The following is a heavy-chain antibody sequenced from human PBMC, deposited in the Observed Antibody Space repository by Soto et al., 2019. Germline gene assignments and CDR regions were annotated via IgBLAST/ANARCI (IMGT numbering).Heavy chain of an antibody. CDR2: IKQDGTEK. V-gene: IGHV3-7*01. J-gene: IGHJ3*02. CDR3: ATILNRPFET. D-gene: IGHD3-3*01. Sequence: EVQLVESGGGLVQPGGSLRLSCAASGFTFSSYWMSWVRQAPGRGLEWMGNIKQDGTEKDYVDSVKGRFTISRDNARNSVFLQMDSLRADDTAVYYCATILNRPFETWGQGTMVTVSS. CDR1: GFTFSSYW.